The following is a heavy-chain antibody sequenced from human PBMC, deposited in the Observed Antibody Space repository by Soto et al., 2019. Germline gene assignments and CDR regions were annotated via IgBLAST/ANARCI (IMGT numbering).Heavy chain of an antibody. CDR2: IYYTGST. V-gene: IGHV4-59*01. CDR3: ARDVYDSRHNAYLDY. D-gene: IGHD3-22*01. CDR1: GGSISRYY. J-gene: IGHJ4*02. Sequence: SETLSRTWTISGGSISRYYWSWIRQPPGKGLEWIGCIYYTGSTNYNPSLKSRVTISVDTFKSQFSLRLNSVTAADTAVYYCARDVYDSRHNAYLDYWGQGMLVTVSS.